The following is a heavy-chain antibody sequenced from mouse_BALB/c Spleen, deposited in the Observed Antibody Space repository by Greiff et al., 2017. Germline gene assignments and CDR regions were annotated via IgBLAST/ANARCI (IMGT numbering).Heavy chain of an antibody. CDR2: ISSGGST. Sequence: EVMLVESGGGLVKPGGSLKLSCAASGFTFSSYAMSWVRQTPEKRLEWVASISSGGSTYYPDSVKGRFTISRDNARNILYLQMSSLRSEDTAMYYCAREDRNAMDYWGQGTSVTVSS. J-gene: IGHJ4*01. V-gene: IGHV5-6-5*01. CDR3: AREDRNAMDY. CDR1: GFTFSSYA.